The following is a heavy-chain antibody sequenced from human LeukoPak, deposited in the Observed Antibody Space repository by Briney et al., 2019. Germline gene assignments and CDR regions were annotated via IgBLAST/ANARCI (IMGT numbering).Heavy chain of an antibody. J-gene: IGHJ4*02. V-gene: IGHV3-21*01. CDR1: GFTSSTYS. CDR2: ISSSSGYI. CDR3: ARGNSVAGTDISY. D-gene: IGHD6-19*01. Sequence: PGGSLRLSCAASGFTSSTYSMNWVRQAPGKGLEWVSSISSSSGYIYYADSVNGRFTISRDNAKNSLYLQMNRLRAEDTAVYYCARGNSVAGTDISYWGQGTLVTVSA.